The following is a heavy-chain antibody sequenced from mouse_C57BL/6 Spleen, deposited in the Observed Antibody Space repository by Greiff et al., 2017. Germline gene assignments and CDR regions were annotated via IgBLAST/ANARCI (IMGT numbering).Heavy chain of an antibody. D-gene: IGHD1-1*01. J-gene: IGHJ3*01. CDR1: GYTFTGYT. CDR3: VRGEGHYYGSSYAWFAY. V-gene: IGHV1-4*01. CDR2: IIPSSGYT. Sequence: QVQLQQSGAELARPGASVKMSCKASGYTFTGYTMHWVKQRPGQGLEWIGYIIPSSGYTKYNQKFKDKATLTADKSSSTAYMQLRSLTSEDSAVYCCVRGEGHYYGSSYAWFAYWSQGSLVTVSA.